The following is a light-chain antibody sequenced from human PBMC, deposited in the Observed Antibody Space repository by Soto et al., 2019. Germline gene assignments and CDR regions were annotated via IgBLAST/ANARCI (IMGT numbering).Light chain of an antibody. J-gene: IGKJ1*01. CDR2: DAS. CDR3: QQYENYWT. CDR1: QSISAW. V-gene: IGKV1-5*01. Sequence: DIQMTQSPSTLSATAGDRVTITCRASQSISAWLAWYQQKPGKAPKLLIYDASNLESGVPSRFSGSGSGTEFPLTISNLHPDDFATYYCQQYENYWTFGQGTKVEIK.